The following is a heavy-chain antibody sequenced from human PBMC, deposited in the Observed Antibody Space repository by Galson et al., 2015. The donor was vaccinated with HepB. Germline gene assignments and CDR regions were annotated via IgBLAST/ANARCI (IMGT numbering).Heavy chain of an antibody. CDR3: ARGASMVRGVIDYYYYYGMDV. Sequence: SVKVSCKASGYTFTGYYMHWVRQAPGQGLEWMGWINPNSGGTNYAQKFQGWVTMTRDTSISTAYMELSRLRSDDTAVYYCARGASMVRGVIDYYYYYGMDVWGQGTTVTVSS. J-gene: IGHJ6*02. D-gene: IGHD3-10*01. V-gene: IGHV1-2*04. CDR2: INPNSGGT. CDR1: GYTFTGYY.